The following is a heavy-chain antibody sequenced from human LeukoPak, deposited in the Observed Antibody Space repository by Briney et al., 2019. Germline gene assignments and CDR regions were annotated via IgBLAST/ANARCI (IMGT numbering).Heavy chain of an antibody. J-gene: IGHJ3*02. D-gene: IGHD6-19*01. CDR1: GFTFSSYA. V-gene: IGHV3-21*01. CDR2: ISSSSSYI. CDR3: ARVTLSGPYDAFDI. Sequence: GGSLRLSCAASGFTFSSYAITWVRQAPGKGLEWVSSISSSSSYIYYADSVKGRFTISRDNAKNSLYLQMNSLRAEDTAVYYCARVTLSGPYDAFDIWGQGTMVTVSS.